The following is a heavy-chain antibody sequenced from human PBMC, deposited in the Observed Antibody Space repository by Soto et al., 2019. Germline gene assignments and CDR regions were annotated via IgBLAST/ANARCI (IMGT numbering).Heavy chain of an antibody. CDR2: IYHSGST. V-gene: IGHV4-4*02. D-gene: IGHD6-19*01. CDR1: SGSISSSNW. J-gene: IGHJ4*02. Sequence: SETLSLTCAVSSGSISSSNWWSWVRQPPGKGLEWIGEIYHSGSTNYNPSLKSRVTISVDKSKNQFSLKLSSVTAADTAVYYCARDLPGIAVAGIFDYWGQGTLVTVSS. CDR3: ARDLPGIAVAGIFDY.